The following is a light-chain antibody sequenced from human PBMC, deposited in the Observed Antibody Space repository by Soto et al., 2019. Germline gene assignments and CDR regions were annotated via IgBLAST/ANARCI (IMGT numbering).Light chain of an antibody. J-gene: IGLJ1*01. CDR3: CSYAGDSDV. Sequence: QSALTQPASVSESPGQSITIPCTGTSSDVGNYNLVSWYQQYPGKAPKLMIYEVSKRPSGVSSRFSGSKSGNTASLTISGLQAEDEADYYCCSYAGDSDVFGTGTKVTVL. CDR1: SSDVGNYNL. CDR2: EVS. V-gene: IGLV2-23*02.